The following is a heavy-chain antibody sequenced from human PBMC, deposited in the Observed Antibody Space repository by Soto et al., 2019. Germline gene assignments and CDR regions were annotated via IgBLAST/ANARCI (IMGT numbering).Heavy chain of an antibody. J-gene: IGHJ6*04. Sequence: EVQLVESGGGLVQPGGSLRLSCAASGFTLSGRSMHWVRQAPGKGLVWVSGIDNAGTDSTYADSGKGRFTSSRDNAKNMLYLQMTSLRVEDTAVYYCARGWFGPDVWGKGTTVTVSS. CDR2: IDNAGTDS. D-gene: IGHD3-10*01. V-gene: IGHV3-74*01. CDR1: GFTLSGRS. CDR3: ARGWFGPDV.